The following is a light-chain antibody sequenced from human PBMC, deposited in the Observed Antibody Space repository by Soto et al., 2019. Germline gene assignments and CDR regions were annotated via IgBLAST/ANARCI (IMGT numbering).Light chain of an antibody. CDR1: SSDVGGYNY. Sequence: QSVLTQPASVSGSPGQSITISCTGTSSDVGGYNYVSWYQQHPGKAPKLMIYEVSNRPSGVSNSFSGSKSGNTASLTISGLQTEDEADYYCSSYTSRRTVVFGGGTKLTVL. CDR2: EVS. V-gene: IGLV2-14*01. CDR3: SSYTSRRTVV. J-gene: IGLJ2*01.